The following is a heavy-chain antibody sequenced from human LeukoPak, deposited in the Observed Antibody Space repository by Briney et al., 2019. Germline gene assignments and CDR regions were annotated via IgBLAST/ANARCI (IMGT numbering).Heavy chain of an antibody. CDR2: IIPILGIA. D-gene: IGHD3-16*02. CDR3: ARDDYVWGSYRYIDLDY. Sequence: SVKVSCKASGGTFSSYAISWVRQAPGQGLEWMGRIIPILGIANYAQKFQGRVTITADKSTSTAYMELSSLRSEDTAVYYCARDDYVWGSYRYIDLDYWGQGTLVTVSS. V-gene: IGHV1-69*04. J-gene: IGHJ4*02. CDR1: GGTFSSYA.